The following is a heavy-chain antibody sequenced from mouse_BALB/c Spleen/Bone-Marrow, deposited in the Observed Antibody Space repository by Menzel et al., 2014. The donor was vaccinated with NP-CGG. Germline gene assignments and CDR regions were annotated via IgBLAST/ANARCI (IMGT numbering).Heavy chain of an antibody. J-gene: IGHJ3*01. CDR1: GYTFTNYF. V-gene: IGHV1S81*02. Sequence: VQLQESGAELVKPGASVKLSCKASGYTFTNYFMYWVKQRPGQGLEWIGEINPNNGGTNFNENFKSKATLTLDKSSSTAYMQLSSLTSGDSAVYYCTRSGPGFAYWGHGTLVTVSA. CDR3: TRSGPGFAY. CDR2: INPNNGGT.